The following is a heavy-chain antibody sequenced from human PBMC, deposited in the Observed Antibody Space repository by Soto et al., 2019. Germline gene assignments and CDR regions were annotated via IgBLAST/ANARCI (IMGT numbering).Heavy chain of an antibody. D-gene: IGHD3-16*01. J-gene: IGHJ5*02. CDR2: IIPIFGTA. CDR1: GGTFSSYA. Sequence: ASVKVSCKASGGTFSSYAISWVRQAPGQGLEWMGGIIPIFGTANYAQKFQGRVTITADESTSTAYMELSSLRSEDTAVYYCARDLHDYVQRFDPWGQGTLVTVSS. CDR3: ARDLHDYVQRFDP. V-gene: IGHV1-69*13.